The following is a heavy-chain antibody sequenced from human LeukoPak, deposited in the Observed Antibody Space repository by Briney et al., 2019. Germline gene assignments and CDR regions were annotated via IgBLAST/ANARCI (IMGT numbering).Heavy chain of an antibody. V-gene: IGHV4-59*12. J-gene: IGHJ5*02. CDR3: ARGHPPHSGWAGSNWFDP. D-gene: IGHD6-19*01. Sequence: SETLSLTCTVSGGSISSYYWSWIRQPPGQGREGIGYIFYSGSTNYNPSLKTRVTISVATSKNQFSLKLSSVTAADTAVYYCARGHPPHSGWAGSNWFDPWGQGTLVTVSS. CDR2: IFYSGST. CDR1: GGSISSYY.